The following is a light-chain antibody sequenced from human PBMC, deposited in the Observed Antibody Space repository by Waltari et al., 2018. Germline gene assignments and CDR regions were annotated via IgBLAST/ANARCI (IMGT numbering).Light chain of an antibody. J-gene: IGLJ2*01. CDR1: KLGDKY. CDR2: QDR. V-gene: IGLV3-1*01. CDR3: QAWDSSTAWV. Sequence: SYELTQPPSVSVSPGQTASITCPGAKLGDKYSCWYQPKPGQSPVLVIYQDRKRPSGIPERFSGSNSGNTATLTISGTQAMDEADYYCQAWDSSTAWVFGGGTKLTVL.